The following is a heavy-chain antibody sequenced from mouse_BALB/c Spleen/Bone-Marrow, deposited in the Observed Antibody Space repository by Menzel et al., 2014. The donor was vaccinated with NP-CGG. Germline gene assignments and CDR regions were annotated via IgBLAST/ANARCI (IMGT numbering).Heavy chain of an antibody. CDR1: GFNIKDTY. Sequence: EVQLQQSGAELVKPGASVKLSCTASGFNIKDTYMHLVKQRPEQGLEWIGRIDPANGNTKYDPKFQGKATITADTSSNTDSLQLSSLTSEDTAVYYCASYVYGYYFDYWGQGTPLTVSS. CDR3: ASYVYGYYFDY. J-gene: IGHJ2*01. V-gene: IGHV14-3*02. CDR2: IDPANGNT. D-gene: IGHD2-2*01.